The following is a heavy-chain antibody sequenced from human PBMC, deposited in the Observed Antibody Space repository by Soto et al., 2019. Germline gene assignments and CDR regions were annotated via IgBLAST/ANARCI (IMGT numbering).Heavy chain of an antibody. D-gene: IGHD3-10*01. CDR3: ATITMARGAPNFDY. CDR1: GGTFRSYS. J-gene: IGHJ4*02. Sequence: QVQLVQSGAEVKKPGSSVKVSCKASGGTFRSYSINWVRPAPGQGLEWVGRIMPFLDTTNYAQKFQGRVTITADKSTSTAYLELNSLRSEDTAVYYCATITMARGAPNFDYWGQGTRVTVSS. V-gene: IGHV1-69*08. CDR2: IMPFLDTT.